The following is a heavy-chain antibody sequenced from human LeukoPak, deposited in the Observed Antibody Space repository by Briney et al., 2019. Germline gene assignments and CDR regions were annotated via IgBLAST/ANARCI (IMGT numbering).Heavy chain of an antibody. Sequence: GGSLRLSCSASGFTFSSYAMSWVRQAPGKGLEWVSAISGSGGSTYYADSVKGRFTISRDNSKNTLYLQMNSLRAEDTAVYYCARVLTYYYDSSGYGDYWGQGTLVTVSS. CDR3: ARVLTYYYDSSGYGDY. CDR1: GFTFSSYA. CDR2: ISGSGGST. V-gene: IGHV3-23*01. D-gene: IGHD3-22*01. J-gene: IGHJ4*02.